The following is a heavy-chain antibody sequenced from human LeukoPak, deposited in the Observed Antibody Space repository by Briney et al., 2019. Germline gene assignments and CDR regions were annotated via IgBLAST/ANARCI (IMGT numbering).Heavy chain of an antibody. CDR3: AREYGDFDY. CDR2: ISSRGDT. CDR1: GGSITNYY. J-gene: IGHJ4*02. Sequence: PSETLSLTCIVSGGSITNYYWSWIRQPAGKGLQWIGRISSRGDTNYNPSLKSRVIMSVDRSKNQFSLKLHSLTAADTAVYYCAREYGDFDYWGRGTLVTVSS. V-gene: IGHV4-4*07. D-gene: IGHD4-17*01.